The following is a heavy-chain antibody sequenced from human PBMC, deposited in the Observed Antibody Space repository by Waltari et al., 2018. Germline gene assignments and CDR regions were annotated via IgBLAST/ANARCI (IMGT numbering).Heavy chain of an antibody. CDR2: ISSSSSYR. J-gene: IGHJ4*02. Sequence: EVQLVESGGGLVKPGGSLRLSCAASGFTFSSYSMNWVRQAPGKGLEWVSSISSSSSYRYYADSVKGRFTISRDNAKNSLYLQMNSLRAEDTAVYYCARLIAAAGNDYWGQGTLVTVSS. CDR1: GFTFSSYS. D-gene: IGHD6-13*01. CDR3: ARLIAAAGNDY. V-gene: IGHV3-21*01.